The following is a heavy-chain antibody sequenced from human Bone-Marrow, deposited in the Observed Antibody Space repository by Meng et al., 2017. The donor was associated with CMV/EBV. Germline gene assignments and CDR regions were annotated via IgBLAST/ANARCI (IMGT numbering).Heavy chain of an antibody. CDR2: ISSSSSYI. V-gene: IGHV3-21*01. Sequence: GESLKISCAASGFTFSSYAMSWVRQAPGKGLEWVSSISSSSSYIYYADSVKGRFTISRDNAKNSLYLQMNSLRAEDTAVYYCARECSTSCYFLDAFDIWGQGTMV. CDR3: ARECSTSCYFLDAFDI. CDR1: GFTFSSYA. J-gene: IGHJ3*02. D-gene: IGHD2-2*01.